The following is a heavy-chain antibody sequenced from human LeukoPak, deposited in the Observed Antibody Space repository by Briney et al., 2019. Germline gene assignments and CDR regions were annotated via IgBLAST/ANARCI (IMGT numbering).Heavy chain of an antibody. Sequence: PGGSLRLSCAASGFTFSSYGMHWVRQAPGKGLEWVAFIRYDGSNKYYADSVKGRFTISRDNSKNTLYLQMNSLRAEDTAVYYCARDHHYRGNSPDYWGQGTLVTVSS. D-gene: IGHD4-23*01. CDR2: IRYDGSNK. CDR3: ARDHHYRGNSPDY. J-gene: IGHJ4*02. CDR1: GFTFSSYG. V-gene: IGHV3-30*02.